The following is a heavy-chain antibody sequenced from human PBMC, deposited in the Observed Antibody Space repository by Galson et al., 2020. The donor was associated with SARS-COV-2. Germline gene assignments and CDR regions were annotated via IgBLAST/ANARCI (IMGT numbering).Heavy chain of an antibody. CDR3: AKDIEWTTFQSYAMAV. Sequence: GGSLRLSCAASGFSFRTNYMHWVRRAPGKGLEWVSHITGGGEKTDYADSVKGRSTISRDNSKNTVYLQMNSLRAEDTAMYYCAKDIEWTTFQSYAMAVWGQGTTVTVSS. CDR2: ITGGGEKT. V-gene: IGHV3-23*01. J-gene: IGHJ6*02. D-gene: IGHD3-3*01. CDR1: GFSFRTNY.